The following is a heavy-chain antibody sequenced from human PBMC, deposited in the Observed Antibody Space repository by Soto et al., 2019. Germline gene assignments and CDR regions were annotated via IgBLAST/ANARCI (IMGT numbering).Heavy chain of an antibody. J-gene: IGHJ4*02. CDR1: GFTFSTYD. CDR3: VRGAGTSGTHYNPFDY. D-gene: IGHD3-10*01. Sequence: PGGSLRLSCTASGFTFSTYDIHWVRQAPGKGLEWVAVIWYDGSDKYYGDSVKGRLTISRDNSKNTLYLQMNSLRAEDTAVYYCVRGAGTSGTHYNPFDYWGQGTLVTVSS. V-gene: IGHV3-33*01. CDR2: IWYDGSDK.